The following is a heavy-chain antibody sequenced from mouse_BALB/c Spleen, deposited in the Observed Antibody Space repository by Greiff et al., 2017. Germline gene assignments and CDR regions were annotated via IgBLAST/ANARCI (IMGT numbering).Heavy chain of an antibody. CDR3: ARYGGTASVYFDY. V-gene: IGHV1-55*01. D-gene: IGHD1-1*02. CDR1: GYNFTSYW. CDR2: IYPGSGST. J-gene: IGHJ2*01. Sequence: VQLQQPGAELVKPGTSVKLSCKASGYNFTSYWINWVKLRPGQGLEWIGDIYPGSGSTNYNEKFKSKATLTVDTSSSTAYMQLSSLASEDSALYYCARYGGTASVYFDYWGQGTTLTVSS.